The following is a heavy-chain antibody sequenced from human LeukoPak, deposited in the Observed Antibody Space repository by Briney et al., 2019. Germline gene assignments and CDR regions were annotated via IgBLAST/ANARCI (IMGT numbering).Heavy chain of an antibody. D-gene: IGHD3-10*01. CDR1: GGSISSSSYY. CDR2: IYYSGST. V-gene: IGHV4-39*07. Sequence: SETLSLTCTVSGGSISSSSYYWGWIRQPPGKGLEWIGGIYYSGSTYYNPSLKSRVTISVDTSKNQFSLKLSSVTAADTAVYYCAREVQGFGELFNTRAFDYWGQGTLVTVSS. CDR3: AREVQGFGELFNTRAFDY. J-gene: IGHJ4*02.